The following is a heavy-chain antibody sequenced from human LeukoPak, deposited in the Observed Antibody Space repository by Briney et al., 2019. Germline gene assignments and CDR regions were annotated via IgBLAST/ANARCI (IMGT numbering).Heavy chain of an antibody. CDR2: INPSGGST. J-gene: IGHJ6*03. Sequence: ASVKVSCKASGYTFTRYYMHWVRQAPGQGLEWMGIINPSGGSTSYAQKFQGRVTMTRDMSTSTVYMELSSLRSDDTAVYYCARDKQLDWAHYYYYYMDVWGKGTPVTVSS. CDR1: GYTFTRYY. CDR3: ARDKQLDWAHYYYYYMDV. V-gene: IGHV1-46*01. D-gene: IGHD1-1*01.